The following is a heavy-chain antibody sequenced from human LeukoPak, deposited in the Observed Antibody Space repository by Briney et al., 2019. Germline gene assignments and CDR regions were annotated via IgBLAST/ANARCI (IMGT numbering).Heavy chain of an antibody. CDR1: GYTFTSYY. CDR2: INPSGGST. D-gene: IGHD2-2*02. Sequence: ASVKVSCKASGYTFTSYYIHWVQQAPGQGLEWMGIINPSGGSTSYAQKLQGRVTMTRDTSTSTVYMELSSPRSEDTAVYYCARHEQLYPLCCGMDVWGQGTTVTVSS. J-gene: IGHJ6*02. V-gene: IGHV1-46*04. CDR3: ARHEQLYPLCCGMDV.